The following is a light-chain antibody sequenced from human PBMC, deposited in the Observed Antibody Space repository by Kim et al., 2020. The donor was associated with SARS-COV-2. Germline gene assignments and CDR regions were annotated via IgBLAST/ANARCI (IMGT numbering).Light chain of an antibody. V-gene: IGKV3-15*01. CDR1: QSVSSN. CDR2: GAS. Sequence: VSPGERATLTCRSSQSVSSNLAWYQQKPGQVPRLLIYGASTRATGIPVRFSGSGSGTEFTLTISSLQSEDFAVYYCQQYNNWPPYTFGQGTKLEI. CDR3: QQYNNWPPYT. J-gene: IGKJ2*01.